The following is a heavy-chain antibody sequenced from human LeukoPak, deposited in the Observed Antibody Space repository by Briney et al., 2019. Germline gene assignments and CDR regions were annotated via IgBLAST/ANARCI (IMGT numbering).Heavy chain of an antibody. CDR2: IYYSGNT. J-gene: IGHJ4*02. CDR1: GGSISSSNYY. Sequence: SETLSLTCTVSGGSISSSNYYWGWIRQPPGKGLEWIGSIYYSGNTYYNPSLKSRVTISVDASKNQFSLKLSSVTAADTAVYYCAGGTLYGEYVFDYWGQGTLVTVSS. V-gene: IGHV4-39*07. D-gene: IGHD4-17*01. CDR3: AGGTLYGEYVFDY.